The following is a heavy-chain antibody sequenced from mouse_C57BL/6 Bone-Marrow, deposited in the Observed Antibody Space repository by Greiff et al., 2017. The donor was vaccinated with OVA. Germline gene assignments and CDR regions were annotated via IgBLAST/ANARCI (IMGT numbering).Heavy chain of an antibody. V-gene: IGHV5-6*01. Sequence: EVQVVESGGDLVKPGGSLKLSCAASGFTFSSYGMSWVRQTPDKRLEWVATISRGGSYTYYPDSVKGRFTISRDNAKNTLYLQMSSLKSEDTAMYYCAKEGYYDDDAWFAYWGQGTLVTVSA. CDR2: ISRGGSYT. J-gene: IGHJ3*01. CDR1: GFTFSSYG. D-gene: IGHD2-4*01. CDR3: AKEGYYDDDAWFAY.